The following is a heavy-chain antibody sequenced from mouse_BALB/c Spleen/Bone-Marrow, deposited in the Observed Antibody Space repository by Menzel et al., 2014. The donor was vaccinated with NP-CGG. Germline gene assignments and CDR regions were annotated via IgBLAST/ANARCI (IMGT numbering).Heavy chain of an antibody. Sequence: QVQLKESGAELVRPGSSVKISCKASGYAFSSYWMNWVKQRPGQGLEWIGQIYPGDGDTNYNGKFKGKATLTADKSSSTPSMQLSSLTSDDSAVYFCARQYGNYFDYWGQGTTLTVSS. D-gene: IGHD2-10*02. J-gene: IGHJ2*01. CDR2: IYPGDGDT. CDR1: GYAFSSYW. V-gene: IGHV1-80*01. CDR3: ARQYGNYFDY.